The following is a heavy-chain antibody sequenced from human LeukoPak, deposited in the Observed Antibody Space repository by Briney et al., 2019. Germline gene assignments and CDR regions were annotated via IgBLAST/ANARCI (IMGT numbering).Heavy chain of an antibody. V-gene: IGHV3-23*01. CDR1: GFTFSSYA. CDR3: AKGLSGWYNFDY. D-gene: IGHD6-19*01. CDR2: ISGSGGST. J-gene: IGHJ4*02. Sequence: EGSLRLSCAASGFTFSSYAMSWVRQAPGKGLEWVSAISGSGGSTYYADSVKGRFTISRDNSKNTLYLQMNSLRAEDTAVYYCAKGLSGWYNFDYWGQGTLVTVSP.